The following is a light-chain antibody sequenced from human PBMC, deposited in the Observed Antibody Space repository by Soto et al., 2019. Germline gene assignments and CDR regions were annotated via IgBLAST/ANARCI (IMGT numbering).Light chain of an antibody. Sequence: QSVLTQPPSVSGAPGQRITISCTGRSSNIGAGYDVHWYQQLPGAAPKLLIYGNNNRPSGVPDRCSGSKSGTSASLAITGLQAEDEADYYCQSYDDSTTGSMVFGGGTKVTVL. J-gene: IGLJ3*02. V-gene: IGLV1-40*01. CDR2: GNN. CDR3: QSYDDSTTGSMV. CDR1: SSNIGAGYD.